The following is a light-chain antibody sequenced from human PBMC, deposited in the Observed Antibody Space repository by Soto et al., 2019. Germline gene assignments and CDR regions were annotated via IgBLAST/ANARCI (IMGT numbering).Light chain of an antibody. Sequence: DIVMTQSPDSLAVSLGERATINCKSSQSVLYSSHNKNYLAWYQQKPGQPPKLLIYWASTRESGVPDRFSGSGSGTDFTLTISSLQAADVAVYYCHQYYSTPWTFGHGTKVEIK. CDR1: QSVLYSSHNKNY. V-gene: IGKV4-1*01. CDR3: HQYYSTPWT. J-gene: IGKJ1*01. CDR2: WAS.